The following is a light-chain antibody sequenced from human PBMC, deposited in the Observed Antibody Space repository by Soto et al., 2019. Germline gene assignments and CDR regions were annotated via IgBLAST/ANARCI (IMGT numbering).Light chain of an antibody. CDR3: QQYHNWPPQYT. Sequence: EIVTTQSPATLSVSPGERATLSCRASQTVASNLAWYQQKPGQAPRLLIHGASTRATGVPVRFSGSGSGTEFTLTISSLQSEDFAVYYCQQYHNWPPQYTFGQGTKLQIK. CDR1: QTVASN. J-gene: IGKJ2*01. CDR2: GAS. V-gene: IGKV3-15*01.